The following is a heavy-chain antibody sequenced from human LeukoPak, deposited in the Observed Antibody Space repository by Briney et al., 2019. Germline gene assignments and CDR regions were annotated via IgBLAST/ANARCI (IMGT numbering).Heavy chain of an antibody. Sequence: GGSLRLSCAASGFTFSVYAMHWVRHAPGKGLEWVSGISWNSDDIGYADSVKGRFTISRDNAKKFLYLQMNSLRAEDMGLYYCAKSPAGTAVTTDYFQYWGHGTLVTVSS. CDR2: ISWNSDDI. CDR3: AKSPAGTAVTTDYFQY. V-gene: IGHV3-9*03. J-gene: IGHJ4*01. CDR1: GFTFSVYA. D-gene: IGHD4-17*01.